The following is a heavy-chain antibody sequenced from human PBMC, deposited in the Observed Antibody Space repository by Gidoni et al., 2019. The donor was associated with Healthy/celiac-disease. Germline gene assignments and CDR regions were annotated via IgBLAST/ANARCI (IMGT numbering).Heavy chain of an antibody. V-gene: IGHV3-9*01. J-gene: IGHJ6*02. CDR2: ISWNSGSI. D-gene: IGHD6-6*01. Sequence: EVQLVESGGGLVQPGRSLRLSCAASGFTFDDYAMHWVRQAPGKGLEWVSGISWNSGSIGYADSVKGRFTISRDNAKNSLYLQMNSLRAEDTALYYCAKDIALAAHGMDVWGQGTTVTVSS. CDR3: AKDIALAAHGMDV. CDR1: GFTFDDYA.